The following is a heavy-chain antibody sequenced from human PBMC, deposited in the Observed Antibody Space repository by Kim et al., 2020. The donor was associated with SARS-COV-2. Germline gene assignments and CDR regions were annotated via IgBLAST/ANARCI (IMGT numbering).Heavy chain of an antibody. D-gene: IGHD3-22*01. J-gene: IGHJ4*02. CDR3: ARPPYEDAGNHYFAY. V-gene: IGHV4-34*01. Sequence: SETLSLTCAVYGGSFSGYYWNWIRQSPGKGLEWIGEINHSGSTNYNPSLKSRVSMSVDTSKNQSSLRLTSVTAADTAVYYCARPPYEDAGNHYFAYWGQGTLVTVSS. CDR2: INHSGST. CDR1: GGSFSGYY.